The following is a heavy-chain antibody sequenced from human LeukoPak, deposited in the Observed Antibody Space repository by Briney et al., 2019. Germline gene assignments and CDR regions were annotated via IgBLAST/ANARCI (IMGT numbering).Heavy chain of an antibody. Sequence: PSETLSLTCTVSGGSISSYYWSWIRQPPGKGLEWIGYIYYSGSTNYNPSLKSRVTMSVDTSKNQFSLKLSSVTAADTAVYYCARDKYYGSGTQYYFDYWGQGTLVTVSS. J-gene: IGHJ4*02. CDR2: IYYSGST. CDR1: GGSISSYY. V-gene: IGHV4-59*12. D-gene: IGHD3-10*01. CDR3: ARDKYYGSGTQYYFDY.